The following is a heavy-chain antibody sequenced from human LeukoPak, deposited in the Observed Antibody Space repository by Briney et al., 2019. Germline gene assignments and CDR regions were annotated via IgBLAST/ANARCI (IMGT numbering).Heavy chain of an antibody. CDR3: AKDGVEDYYDSSGYFDY. Sequence: GGSLRLSCAASGFTFSSYAMSWVRQAPGKGLEWVSAISGSGGSTYYADSVKGRFTISRDNSENTLYLQMNSLRAEDTAVYYCAKDGVEDYYDSSGYFDYWGQGTLVTVSS. CDR1: GFTFSSYA. J-gene: IGHJ4*02. V-gene: IGHV3-23*01. CDR2: ISGSGGST. D-gene: IGHD3-22*01.